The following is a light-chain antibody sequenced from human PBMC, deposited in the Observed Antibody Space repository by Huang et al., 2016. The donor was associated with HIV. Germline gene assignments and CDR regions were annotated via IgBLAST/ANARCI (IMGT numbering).Light chain of an antibody. CDR3: MQALQTPRT. CDR1: QSLLHTNGYNY. V-gene: IGKV2-28*01. Sequence: DIVMTQSPLSLPVTPGEPASISCRSSQSLLHTNGYNYVDWYLPKPGQPPQLVLYLSSNLASGVPDRFSGSGSFTHFTLKISRVEAEDVGVYYCMQALQTPRTFGQGTRLEIK. J-gene: IGKJ5*01. CDR2: LSS.